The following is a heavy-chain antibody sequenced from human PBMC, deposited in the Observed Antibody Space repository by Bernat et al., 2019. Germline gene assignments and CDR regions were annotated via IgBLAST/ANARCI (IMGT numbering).Heavy chain of an antibody. CDR1: GFTFSSYS. CDR2: ISSSSSTI. V-gene: IGHV3-48*02. J-gene: IGHJ6*02. D-gene: IGHD4-11*01. CDR3: ARAPLQVYYYGMDV. Sequence: EVQLVESGGGLVQPGGSLRLSCAASGFTFSSYSMNWVRQAPGKGLEWVSYISSSSSTIYYADSVKGRFTISRDNAKNSLYLQMNSLRDEDTAVYYCARAPLQVYYYGMDVWGQGTTVTVSS.